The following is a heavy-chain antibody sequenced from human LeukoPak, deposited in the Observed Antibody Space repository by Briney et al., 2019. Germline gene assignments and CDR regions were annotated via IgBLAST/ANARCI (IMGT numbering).Heavy chain of an antibody. CDR3: ARGDLEVYGFDP. J-gene: IGHJ5*02. V-gene: IGHV4-59*01. D-gene: IGHD1-1*01. CDR2: IYYSGST. CDR1: GGSISSYY. Sequence: SETLSLTCTVSGGSISSYYWSWIRQPPGKGLEWIGYIYYSGSTYYNPSLRSRVTISVDTSKNQFSLKLSSVTAADTAVYYCARGDLEVYGFDPWGQGTLVTVSS.